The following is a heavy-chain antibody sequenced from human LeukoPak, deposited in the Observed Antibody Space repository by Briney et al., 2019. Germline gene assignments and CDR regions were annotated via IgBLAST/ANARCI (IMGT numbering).Heavy chain of an antibody. CDR3: ARDAPNGSGSYFYFDY. Sequence: AGGSLRLSCAASGFTFSSYGMHWVRQAPGKGLEWVAFIRYDGSNKYYADSVKGRFTISRDNSKNTLYLQMNSLRAEDTAVYYCARDAPNGSGSYFYFDYWGQGTLVTVSS. V-gene: IGHV3-30*02. D-gene: IGHD3-10*01. CDR1: GFTFSSYG. J-gene: IGHJ4*02. CDR2: IRYDGSNK.